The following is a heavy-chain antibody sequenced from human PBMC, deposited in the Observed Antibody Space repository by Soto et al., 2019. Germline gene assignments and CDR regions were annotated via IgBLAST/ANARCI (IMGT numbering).Heavy chain of an antibody. Sequence: QVQLVESGGGLVKPGGSLGLSCAASGFTFSDYYMSWIRQPPGRGLEWISYITSSGGTIYYADAVKGRFTISRDNAKNSLYLQINGLRAEDTAVYYCARDPLHHGSTFDYWGQGTLVTVSS. V-gene: IGHV3-11*01. CDR2: ITSSGGTI. D-gene: IGHD3-10*01. CDR3: ARDPLHHGSTFDY. CDR1: GFTFSDYY. J-gene: IGHJ4*02.